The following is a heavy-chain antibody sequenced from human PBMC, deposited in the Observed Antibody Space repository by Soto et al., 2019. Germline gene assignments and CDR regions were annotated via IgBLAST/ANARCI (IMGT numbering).Heavy chain of an antibody. Sequence: QVQRVQSGAEVKKPGASVKVSCKASGYTFTSYYMHWVRQAPGQGLEWMGIINPSGGSTSEAQKFQGRVRMTRDTSTSIVYMGLSSLGAEETAVYYCVRDGGGVGGYGRYGPFNWFDPWGQGTLVTVSS. CDR2: INPSGGST. J-gene: IGHJ5*02. CDR3: VRDGGGVGGYGRYGPFNWFDP. CDR1: GYTFTSYY. D-gene: IGHD5-12*01. V-gene: IGHV1-46*01.